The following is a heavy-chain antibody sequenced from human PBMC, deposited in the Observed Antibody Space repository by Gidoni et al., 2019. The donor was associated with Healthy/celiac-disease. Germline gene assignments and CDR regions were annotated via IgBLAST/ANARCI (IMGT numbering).Heavy chain of an antibody. CDR1: GFTVSSYD. Sequence: EVQLLESGGGLVQPGGSLRLSCAASGFTVSSYDMSWVRQAPGKGLEWVSAISGSGGSTYYADSVKGRFTISRDNSKNTLYLQMNSLRAEDTAVYYCAKGRGGQWLVISSLDYWGQGTLVTVSS. CDR2: ISGSGGST. J-gene: IGHJ4*02. D-gene: IGHD6-19*01. CDR3: AKGRGGQWLVISSLDY. V-gene: IGHV3-23*01.